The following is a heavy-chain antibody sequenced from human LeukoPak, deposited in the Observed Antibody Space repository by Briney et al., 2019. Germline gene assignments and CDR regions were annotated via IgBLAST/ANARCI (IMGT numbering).Heavy chain of an antibody. CDR3: ARDLSNWFDP. Sequence: SVKVSCKASGYTFTGYYMHWVRQAPGQGLEWMGWISAYNGNTNYAQKLQGRVTMTTDTSTSTAYMELRSLRSDDTAVYYCARDLSNWFDPWGQGTLVTVSS. J-gene: IGHJ5*02. CDR2: ISAYNGNT. V-gene: IGHV1-18*04. CDR1: GYTFTGYY.